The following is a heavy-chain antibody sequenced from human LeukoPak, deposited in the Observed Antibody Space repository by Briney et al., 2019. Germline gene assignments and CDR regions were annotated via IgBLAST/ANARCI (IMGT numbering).Heavy chain of an antibody. CDR2: IYYSGST. J-gene: IGHJ4*02. CDR1: GGSISSYY. D-gene: IGHD3-22*01. V-gene: IGHV4-59*01. CDR3: ASYDSSGYHYFDY. Sequence: SETLSLTCTVSGGSISSYYWSWIRQPPGKGLEWIGYIYYSGSTNYNPSLKSRVTISVDTSKNQFSLKLSSVTAADTAVYYCASYDSSGYHYFDYWGQGTLVTVSS.